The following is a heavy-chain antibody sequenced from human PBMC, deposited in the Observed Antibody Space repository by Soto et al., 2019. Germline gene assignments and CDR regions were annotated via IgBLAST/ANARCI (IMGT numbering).Heavy chain of an antibody. CDR2: IFHGGTT. CDR1: GGSISSHHW. J-gene: IGHJ6*02. CDR3: ARCAYGSYTFGLDV. Sequence: QVQLQESGPGLVKPSGTLSLTCAVSGGSISSHHWWTWVRQSPGQELEWIGEIFHGGTTNYSPSLKSRVTISIDKSKNEFSLNLSSVTAADMAVYYCARCAYGSYTFGLDVWGQGTTVTVSS. V-gene: IGHV4-4*02. D-gene: IGHD3-10*01.